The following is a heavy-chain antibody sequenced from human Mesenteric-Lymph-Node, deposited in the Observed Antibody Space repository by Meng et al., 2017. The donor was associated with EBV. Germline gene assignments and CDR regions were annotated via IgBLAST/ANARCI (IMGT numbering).Heavy chain of an antibody. Sequence: QVELVEAGAEVRKPGASLKASCKASGYTFTDYYMHWVRQAPGQGLEWMGRINPSSGGTNYAQKFQGRVTMTRDTSISTAYIELNSLRSDDTAVYYCASPGYSYGLDYWGQGTLVTVSS. CDR3: ASPGYSYGLDY. CDR2: INPSSGGT. V-gene: IGHV1-2*06. J-gene: IGHJ4*02. CDR1: GYTFTDYY. D-gene: IGHD5-18*01.